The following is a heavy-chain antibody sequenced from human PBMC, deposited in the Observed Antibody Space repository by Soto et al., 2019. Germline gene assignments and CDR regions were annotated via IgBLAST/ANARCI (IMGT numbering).Heavy chain of an antibody. V-gene: IGHV1-18*04. CDR3: ARGKHSGYGGGPLCY. Sequence: ASVKVSCKASGYTFTSYGISWVRQAPGQGLEWMGWISAYNGNTNYAQKLQGRVTMTTDTSTSTAYMELRSLRSDDTAVYYCARGKHSGYGGGPLCYWGQGTLVTVSS. D-gene: IGHD5-12*01. J-gene: IGHJ4*02. CDR1: GYTFTSYG. CDR2: ISAYNGNT.